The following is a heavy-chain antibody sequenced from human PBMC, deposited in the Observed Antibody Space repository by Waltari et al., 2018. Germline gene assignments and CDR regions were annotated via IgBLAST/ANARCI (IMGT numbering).Heavy chain of an antibody. CDR3: ARDARPSIAAAGTGWFDP. CDR1: GGTFRSYA. CDR2: IIPIFGTA. D-gene: IGHD6-13*01. J-gene: IGHJ5*02. Sequence: QFQLVQSGAEVKKPGSSVKVSCKASGGTFRSYAISWVRQAPGQGLEWMGGIIPIFGTANYAQKVQGRVTITADKSTSTAYMELSSLRSEDTAVYYCARDARPSIAAAGTGWFDPWGQGTLVTVSS. V-gene: IGHV1-69*14.